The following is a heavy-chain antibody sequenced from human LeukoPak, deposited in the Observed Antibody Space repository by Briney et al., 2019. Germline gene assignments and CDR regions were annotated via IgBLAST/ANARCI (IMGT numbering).Heavy chain of an antibody. CDR2: IYYSGST. CDR1: GGSISSYY. CDR3: ARLVAMVRGVIRRGYYFDY. Sequence: SETLTLTCTVSGGSISSYYWSWIRQPPGKGLGWMGYIYYSGSTNYNPSLKSRVTISVDTSNTQFSLKRSSVTAADTAVYYCARLVAMVRGVIRRGYYFDYWGERTLVTVSS. V-gene: IGHV4-59*08. D-gene: IGHD3-10*01. J-gene: IGHJ4*02.